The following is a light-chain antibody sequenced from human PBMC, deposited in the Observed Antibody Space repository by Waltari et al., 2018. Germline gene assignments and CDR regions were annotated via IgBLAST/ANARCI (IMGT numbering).Light chain of an antibody. CDR3: QQYNFYSLT. V-gene: IGKV1-5*03. CDR1: QSIRSD. Sequence: DIQMTQSPSTLSASVGDRVPITCRASQSIRSDLAWYQQKPGRAPKLLIYKAFTLESGVPSRFSGSGSGTEFTLTISSLQPDDFATYYCQQYNFYSLTFGQGTKVDI. J-gene: IGKJ1*01. CDR2: KAF.